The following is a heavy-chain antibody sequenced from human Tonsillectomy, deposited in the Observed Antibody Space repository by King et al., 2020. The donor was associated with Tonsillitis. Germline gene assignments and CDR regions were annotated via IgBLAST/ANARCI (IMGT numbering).Heavy chain of an antibody. J-gene: IGHJ4*02. CDR3: ARGNHLISGSYPHFDY. Sequence: VQLVESGGGLVQPGRSLRLSCTASGFTFGDYAVSWFRQAPGKGLEWVSFIRSRPYGGTTEYAASVKGRFIISSDDFKAIAYLQMGSLKTEDTAVDYCARGNHLISGSYPHFDYWGPGTLVTVSS. CDR2: IRSRPYGGTT. V-gene: IGHV3-49*03. CDR1: GFTFGDYA. D-gene: IGHD3-10*01.